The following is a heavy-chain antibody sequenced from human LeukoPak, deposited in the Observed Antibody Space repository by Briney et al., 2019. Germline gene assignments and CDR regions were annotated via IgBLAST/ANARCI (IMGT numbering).Heavy chain of an antibody. V-gene: IGHV4-39*01. CDR1: GDSISSSSYC. CDR2: IYNSANT. CDR3: ARHSRSAYTGYENAFDI. D-gene: IGHD5-12*01. Sequence: SETLSLTCTVSGDSISSSSYCWDWTREPPGKGLEWIGYIYNSANTHYNPSLKTRITMSVDTSKNQFSLKLNSVTAADTGIYYCARHSRSAYTGYENAFDIWGQGTMVTVSS. J-gene: IGHJ3*02.